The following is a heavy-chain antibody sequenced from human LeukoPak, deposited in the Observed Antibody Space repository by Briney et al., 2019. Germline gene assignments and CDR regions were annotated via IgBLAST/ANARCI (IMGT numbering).Heavy chain of an antibody. CDR3: ARGIDYGDYVFGYWFDP. Sequence: SETLSLTCTVSGGSISSYYWSWIRQPPGKGLEWIGYVYYSGSTNHNPSLKSRVTISVDTSKNQFSLKLSSVTAADTAVYYCARGIDYGDYVFGYWFDPWGQGTLVTVSS. V-gene: IGHV4-59*01. CDR2: VYYSGST. J-gene: IGHJ5*02. D-gene: IGHD4-17*01. CDR1: GGSISSYY.